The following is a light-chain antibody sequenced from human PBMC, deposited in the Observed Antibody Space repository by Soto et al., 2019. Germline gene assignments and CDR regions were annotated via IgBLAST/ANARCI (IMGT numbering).Light chain of an antibody. CDR2: AAS. CDR1: QSVSSSY. Sequence: EIVLTQSPGTLSLSLGERATLSCRASQSVSSSYLAWYQQKPGQAPRLLIYAASSRATGIPDRFSGSGSGTDFTLTISRLEPVDFAVYYCQQYGSSPEWTFGQGTKVEIK. CDR3: QQYGSSPEWT. J-gene: IGKJ1*01. V-gene: IGKV3-20*01.